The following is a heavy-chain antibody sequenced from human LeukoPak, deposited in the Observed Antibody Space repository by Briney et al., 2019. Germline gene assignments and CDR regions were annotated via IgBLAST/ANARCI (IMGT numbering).Heavy chain of an antibody. J-gene: IGHJ4*02. D-gene: IGHD1-26*01. CDR3: AKAWSGSYYGD. CDR2: INDDGRTT. V-gene: IGHV3-74*03. Sequence: PGGSLRLSCAASGFTFSYYWMHWVRQAPGEGLVWVSRINDDGRTTTYADSVKGRITISRDNAKNTLYLQMSSLRVEDTAVYYCAKAWSGSYYGDWGQGTLDTVSS. CDR1: GFTFSYYW.